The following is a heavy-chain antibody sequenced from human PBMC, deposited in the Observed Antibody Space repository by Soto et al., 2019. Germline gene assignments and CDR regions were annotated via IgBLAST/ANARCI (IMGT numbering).Heavy chain of an antibody. CDR3: AIRILGVEY. Sequence: EVQLLESGGGLVQPGGSLRLSCAASGFTFSAYAMSWVRQAPGKGLEWVSAISGTSPSTYYADSVQGRFTISRDSSRKTLFLQMNTLRAEDTAVYFCAIRILGVEYWDQGTQVTVSS. CDR2: ISGTSPST. J-gene: IGHJ4*02. CDR1: GFTFSAYA. V-gene: IGHV3-23*01. D-gene: IGHD3-3*01.